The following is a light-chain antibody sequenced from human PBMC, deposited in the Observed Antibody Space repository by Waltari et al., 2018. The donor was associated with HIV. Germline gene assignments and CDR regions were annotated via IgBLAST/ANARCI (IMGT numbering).Light chain of an antibody. Sequence: DIQMTQSPSSLSASVGDTVTITCRARQSIDNYLNWYQQTPGKAPRLLIFGATRLQSGVPSRFRGSGSGSDFTLTVISLQPEDFATYHCQQTLRSPQTFGQGTRLDIK. J-gene: IGKJ5*01. CDR2: GAT. CDR1: QSIDNY. V-gene: IGKV1-39*01. CDR3: QQTLRSPQT.